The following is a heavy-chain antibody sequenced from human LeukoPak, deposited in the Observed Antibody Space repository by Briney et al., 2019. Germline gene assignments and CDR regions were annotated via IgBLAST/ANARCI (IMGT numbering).Heavy chain of an antibody. CDR3: ARGRRVAGTGNWFDP. D-gene: IGHD6-19*01. CDR2: IYYSGST. J-gene: IGHJ5*02. CDR1: GGSISSGGYY. Sequence: SETLSLTCTVSGGSISSGGYYWSWIRQHPGKGLEWIGYIYYSGSTYYNPSLKSRVTISVDTSKNQFSLKLSSVTAADTAVYYCARGRRVAGTGNWFDPWGQGTLVTVSS. V-gene: IGHV4-31*03.